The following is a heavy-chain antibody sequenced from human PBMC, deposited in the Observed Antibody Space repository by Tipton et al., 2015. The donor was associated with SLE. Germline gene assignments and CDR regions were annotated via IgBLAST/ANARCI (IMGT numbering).Heavy chain of an antibody. CDR1: GFTFSSYG. V-gene: IGHV3-33*01. D-gene: IGHD3-22*01. Sequence: RSLRLSCAASGFTFSSYGMHWVRQAPGKGLEWVAFIRYDGSNKYYADSVKGRFTISRDNAKNSLYLQMNSLRAEDTAVYYCAREFYDSSGYLYYFDYWGQGTLVTVSS. CDR3: AREFYDSSGYLYYFDY. CDR2: IRYDGSNK. J-gene: IGHJ4*02.